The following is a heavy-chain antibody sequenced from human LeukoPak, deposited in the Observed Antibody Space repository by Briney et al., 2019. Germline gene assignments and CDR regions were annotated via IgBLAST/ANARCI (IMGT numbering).Heavy chain of an antibody. Sequence: SEALSLTCTVSGGSISNGDYYWNWIRQPPGKGLEWIGYIFHTGQTYYNPSLKGRVTISVDGSKNQFSLRLSSVTAADTAVYFCAREGRYIYGGFDPWGQGTLVTVSS. D-gene: IGHD5-18*01. J-gene: IGHJ5*02. CDR2: IFHTGQT. V-gene: IGHV4-30-2*01. CDR3: AREGRYIYGGFDP. CDR1: GGSISNGDYY.